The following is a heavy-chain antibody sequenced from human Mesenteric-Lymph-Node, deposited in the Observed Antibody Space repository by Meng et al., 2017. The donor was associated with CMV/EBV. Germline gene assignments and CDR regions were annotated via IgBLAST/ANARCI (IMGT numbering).Heavy chain of an antibody. CDR1: GYTLTDYY. CDR2: IDPTTGSA. D-gene: IGHD6-13*01. J-gene: IGHJ4*02. V-gene: IGHV1-46*01. Sequence: ASVKVSCKASGYTLTDYYLHWVRQAPGQGLEWMGVIDPTTGSATYAQTFQGRVTMTRDTSTSTVYMELSSLRSEDRAVYYCAREGGIAAALLDYWGQGTLVTVSS. CDR3: AREGGIAAALLDY.